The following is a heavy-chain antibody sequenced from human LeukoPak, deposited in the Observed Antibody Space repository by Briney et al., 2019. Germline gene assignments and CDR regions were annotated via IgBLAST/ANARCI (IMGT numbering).Heavy chain of an antibody. CDR3: ARLISLYYYMDV. V-gene: IGHV4-34*01. J-gene: IGHJ6*03. Sequence: SETLSLTCAVYGGSFSGYYWSWIRQPPGKGLEWIGEINHSGSTNYNPSLKSRVTISVDTSRNQFSLKLSSVTAADTAVYYCARLISLYYYMDVWGQGTTVTVSS. CDR2: INHSGST. CDR1: GGSFSGYY.